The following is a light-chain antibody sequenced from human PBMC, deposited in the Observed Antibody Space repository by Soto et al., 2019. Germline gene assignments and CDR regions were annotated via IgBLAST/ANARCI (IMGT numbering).Light chain of an antibody. V-gene: IGKV3-15*01. CDR1: QSISSN. J-gene: IGKJ5*01. Sequence: EIVMTQSPATLSVSPGERATLSCRASQSISSNLAWYLQKPGQAPRLLIYGASTRATAIPARFSGSGSGTGFTPTISSLQSEDFAVYFCQQYDNWPITFGQGTRLEIK. CDR2: GAS. CDR3: QQYDNWPIT.